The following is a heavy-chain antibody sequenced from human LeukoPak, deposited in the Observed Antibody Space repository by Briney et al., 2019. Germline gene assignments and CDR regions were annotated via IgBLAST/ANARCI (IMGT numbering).Heavy chain of an antibody. Sequence: GGSLRLSCAASGFSFSNFAMHWVRQAAGKGLEWVALISYDGSNKYYGDSVKGRFTISRDNSKNTLYLQMNSLRAEDTAVYYCARERYSSDYWGQGTLVTVSS. V-gene: IGHV3-30-3*01. CDR2: ISYDGSNK. CDR3: ARERYSSDY. CDR1: GFSFSNFA. D-gene: IGHD5-18*01. J-gene: IGHJ4*02.